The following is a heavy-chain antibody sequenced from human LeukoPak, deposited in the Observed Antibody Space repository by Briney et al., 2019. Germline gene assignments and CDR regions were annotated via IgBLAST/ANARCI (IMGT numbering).Heavy chain of an antibody. CDR2: IYYSGST. J-gene: IGHJ4*02. D-gene: IGHD3-3*01. CDR1: GGSISSYY. CDR3: AGNFYDFWSGPTAN. Sequence: SETLSLTCTVSGGSISSYYWSWIRQPPGKGLEWIGYIYYSGSTNYNPSLKSRVTISVDTSKNQFSLKLSSVTAADTAVYYCAGNFYDFWSGPTANWGQGTLVTVSS. V-gene: IGHV4-59*01.